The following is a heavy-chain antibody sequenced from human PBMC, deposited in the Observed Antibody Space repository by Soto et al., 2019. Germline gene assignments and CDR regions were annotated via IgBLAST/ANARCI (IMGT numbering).Heavy chain of an antibody. V-gene: IGHV1-69*13. CDR3: ARDLKRYYDSSGYGYYYYGMDV. Sequence: ASVKVSCKASGGTFSSYAISWVRQAPGQGLEWMGGIIPIFGTANYAQKFQGRVTITADESTSTAYMELSSLRSEDTAVYYCARDLKRYYDSSGYGYYYYGMDVWGQGTTVTVSS. D-gene: IGHD3-22*01. J-gene: IGHJ6*02. CDR1: GGTFSSYA. CDR2: IIPIFGTA.